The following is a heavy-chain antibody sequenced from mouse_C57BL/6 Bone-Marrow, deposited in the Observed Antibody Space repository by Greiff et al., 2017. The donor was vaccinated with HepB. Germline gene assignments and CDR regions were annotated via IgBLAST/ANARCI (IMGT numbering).Heavy chain of an antibody. V-gene: IGHV1-26*01. CDR2: INPNNGGT. J-gene: IGHJ3*01. D-gene: IGHD1-1*01. Sequence: EVQLQQSGPELVKPGASVKISCKASGYTFTDYYMNWVKQSHGKSLEWIGDINPNNGGTSYNQKFKGKATLTVDKSSSTAYMELRSLTSEDSAVYYCARKDSSYVRFLAWFAYWGQGTLVTVSA. CDR3: ARKDSSYVRFLAWFAY. CDR1: GYTFTDYY.